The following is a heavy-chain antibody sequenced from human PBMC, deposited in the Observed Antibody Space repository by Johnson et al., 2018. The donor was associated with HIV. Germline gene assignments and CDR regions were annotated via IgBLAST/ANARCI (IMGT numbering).Heavy chain of an antibody. V-gene: IGHV3-30-3*02. CDR1: GFTFSTYD. D-gene: IGHD1-26*01. J-gene: IGHJ3*02. Sequence: QVQLVESGGGVVRPGGSLRLSCAASGFTFSTYDMHWVRQAPGKGLEWVAVISYDGSNKYYADSVKGRFTISRDNSKNTLYLQMNSLRAEDTAVYYCAKDFWPVGARGAFDIWGQGTMVTVSS. CDR2: ISYDGSNK. CDR3: AKDFWPVGARGAFDI.